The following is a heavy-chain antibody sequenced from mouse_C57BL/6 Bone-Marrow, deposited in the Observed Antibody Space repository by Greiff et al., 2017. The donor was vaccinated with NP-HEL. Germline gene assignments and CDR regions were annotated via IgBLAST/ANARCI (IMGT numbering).Heavy chain of an antibody. V-gene: IGHV5-17*01. Sequence: EVQLVESGGGLVKPGGSLKLSCAASGFTFSDYGMHWVRQAPEKGLEWVAYISRGSSTIYYADTVKGRFTISRDNAKNTLFLQMTSLRSEDTAMYYCARGVVATKAWFACWGQGTLVTVSA. D-gene: IGHD1-1*01. CDR1: GFTFSDYG. CDR3: ARGVVATKAWFAC. CDR2: ISRGSSTI. J-gene: IGHJ3*01.